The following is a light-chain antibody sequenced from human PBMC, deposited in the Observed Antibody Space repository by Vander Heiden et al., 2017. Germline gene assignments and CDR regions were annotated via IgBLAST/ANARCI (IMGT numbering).Light chain of an antibody. V-gene: IGLV2-14*03. CDR2: DVS. Sequence: QSALTQPASVSGSPGQSITLSCAGTSSDGGGYKYVSWYQQHAGKAPKLIIYDVSNRPSGVANRFAGSKSGNTASLTIAGLQAEDEADYYCSSLTTTTSVVFGEGTKLTVL. J-gene: IGLJ2*01. CDR1: SSDGGGYKY. CDR3: SSLTTTTSVV.